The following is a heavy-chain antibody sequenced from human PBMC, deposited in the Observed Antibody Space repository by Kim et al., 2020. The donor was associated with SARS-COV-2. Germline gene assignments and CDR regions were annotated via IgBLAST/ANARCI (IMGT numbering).Heavy chain of an antibody. CDR1: GFTFDDYA. V-gene: IGHV3-9*01. CDR2: ISWNSGSI. J-gene: IGHJ4*01. CDR3: AKDIIAAAAPYYFDY. Sequence: GGSLRLSCAASGFTFDDYAMHWVRQAPGKGLEWVSGISWNSGSIGYADSVKGRFTISRDNAKNSLYLQMNSLRAEDTALYYCAKDIIAAAAPYYFDYWG. D-gene: IGHD6-13*01.